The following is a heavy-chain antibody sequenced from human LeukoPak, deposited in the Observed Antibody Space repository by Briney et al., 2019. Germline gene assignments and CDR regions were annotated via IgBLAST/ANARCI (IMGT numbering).Heavy chain of an antibody. J-gene: IGHJ4*02. D-gene: IGHD6-19*01. CDR2: ISVDGGGT. CDR3: AKDSVGVAGPDY. V-gene: IGHV3-23*01. CDR1: GFPFSMHA. Sequence: PGGSLRLSCAASGFPFSMHAMSWVRQAPGKGLEWVSVISVDGGGTYYADSVKGRFTISRDNSKSTLYLQMNSLRAEDTAVYYCAKDSVGVAGPDYWGQGSLVTVSS.